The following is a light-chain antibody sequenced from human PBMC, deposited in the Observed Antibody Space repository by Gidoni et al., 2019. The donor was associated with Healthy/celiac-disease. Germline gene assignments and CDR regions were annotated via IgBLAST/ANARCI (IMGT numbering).Light chain of an antibody. CDR2: LEGSGSY. Sequence: QPVLTQSSSASASLGSSVKLTCTLSSGHSSYIIAWHQQQPGKAPRYLMKLEGSGSYNKGSGVPDRFSGSSSGADRYLTISNLQSEDEADYYCETWDSNTHVFGTGTKVXVX. CDR3: ETWDSNTHV. V-gene: IGLV4-60*03. J-gene: IGLJ1*01. CDR1: SGHSSYI.